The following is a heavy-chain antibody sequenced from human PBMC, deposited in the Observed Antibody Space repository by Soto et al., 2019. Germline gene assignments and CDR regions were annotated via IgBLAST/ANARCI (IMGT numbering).Heavy chain of an antibody. CDR2: IWYDGSNK. CDR3: ARKSVAGAWGPEIEYYYYGMDV. J-gene: IGHJ6*02. D-gene: IGHD6-19*01. V-gene: IGHV3-33*01. CDR1: GFTFSSYG. Sequence: PGGSLRLSCAASGFTFSSYGMHWVRQAPGKGLEWVAVIWYDGSNKYYADSVKGRFTISRDNSKNTLYLQMNSLRAEGTAVYYCARKSVAGAWGPEIEYYYYGMDVWGQGTTVTVSS.